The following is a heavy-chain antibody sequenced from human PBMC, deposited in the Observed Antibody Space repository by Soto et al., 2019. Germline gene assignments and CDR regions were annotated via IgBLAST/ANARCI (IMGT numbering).Heavy chain of an antibody. D-gene: IGHD5-18*01. CDR1: YGSISSYY. Sequence: SVLLSLTCTVSYGSISSYYLGCIRKSPWKGLEWIGYIYYSGTTDYNPSLKSRVTISVDRSKNQFSLKLNSVTAADTAVYYCARHVDSTRAYYFDYWGQGTLVTVSS. CDR2: IYYSGTT. V-gene: IGHV4-59*01. CDR3: ARHVDSTRAYYFDY. J-gene: IGHJ4*02.